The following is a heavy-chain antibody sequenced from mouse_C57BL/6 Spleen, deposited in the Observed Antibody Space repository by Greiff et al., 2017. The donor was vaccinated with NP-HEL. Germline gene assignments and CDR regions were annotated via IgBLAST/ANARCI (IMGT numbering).Heavy chain of an antibody. CDR3: ARMDSNYGYFDV. Sequence: VLLVESGAELAKPGASVTLSCKASGYTFTSYWMHWVKQRPGQGLEWIGYINPSSGYTKSNQKFKDKATVTADKSSSTAYMQLSSLTYEDSAVYYCARMDSNYGYFDVWGTGTTVTVSS. J-gene: IGHJ1*03. CDR2: INPSSGYT. V-gene: IGHV1-7*01. CDR1: GYTFTSYW. D-gene: IGHD2-5*01.